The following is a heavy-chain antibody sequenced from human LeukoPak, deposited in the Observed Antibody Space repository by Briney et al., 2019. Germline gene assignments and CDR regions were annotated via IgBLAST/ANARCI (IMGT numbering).Heavy chain of an antibody. V-gene: IGHV1-2*06. J-gene: IGHJ5*02. CDR2: INPNSGGT. D-gene: IGHD2-15*01. CDR1: GYTFTGYY. Sequence: GASVKVSCKAAGYTFTGYYMFWVRQAPGQGLEWMGRINPNSGGTNYAQKFQGRVTMTRDTSISTAYMELSRLRSDDTAVYYCARGYCSGGSCYSVINWFDPWGQRTLVTVSS. CDR3: ARGYCSGGSCYSVINWFDP.